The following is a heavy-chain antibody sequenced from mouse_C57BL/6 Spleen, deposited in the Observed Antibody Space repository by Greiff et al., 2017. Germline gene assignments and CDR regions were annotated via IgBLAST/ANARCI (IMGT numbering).Heavy chain of an antibody. V-gene: IGHV1-39*01. CDR2: INPNYGTT. CDR3: SREGASLVYFDV. J-gene: IGHJ1*03. CDR1: GYSFTDYN. Sequence: VHVKQSGPELVKPGASVKISCKASGYSFTDYNMNWVKQSNGKSLEWIGVINPNYGTTSYNQKFKGNGTVTVDQSSSTAYMQLNSLTSEDSAVYYCSREGASLVYFDVWGTGTTVTVSS. D-gene: IGHD6-1*01.